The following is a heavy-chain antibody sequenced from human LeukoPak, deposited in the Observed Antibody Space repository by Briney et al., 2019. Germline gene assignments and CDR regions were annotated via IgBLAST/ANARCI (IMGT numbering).Heavy chain of an antibody. V-gene: IGHV3-48*03. CDR1: GFTFSSYQ. D-gene: IGHD1-1*01. Sequence: GGSLRLSCAASGFTFSSYQMTWVRQAPGKGLQWVSYITSTGTTIHYADSVKGRFTISRDNAKNTVYLQMNSLRVEDTALYYCARDLNYNLDFWGQGTLVTVSS. CDR2: ITSTGTTI. CDR3: ARDLNYNLDF. J-gene: IGHJ4*02.